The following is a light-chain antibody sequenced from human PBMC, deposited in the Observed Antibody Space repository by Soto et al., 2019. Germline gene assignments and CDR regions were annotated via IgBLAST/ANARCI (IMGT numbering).Light chain of an antibody. CDR1: QSISTW. Sequence: DIQMTQSPSTLSASVGDRVTITCRASQSISTWLAWYQQKPGKAPKLLIYKASSLESEVPSRFSGSGSGTEFTLTISSLQPDDSATYYCQQYNSYSFGQGTKVDIK. CDR3: QQYNSYS. V-gene: IGKV1-5*03. J-gene: IGKJ2*01. CDR2: KAS.